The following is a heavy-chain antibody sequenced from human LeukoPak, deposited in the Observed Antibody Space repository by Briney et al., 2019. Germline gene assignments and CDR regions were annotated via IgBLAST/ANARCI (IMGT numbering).Heavy chain of an antibody. CDR3: ASEDYYDSSGYRPNGAFDI. V-gene: IGHV3-53*01. J-gene: IGHJ3*02. D-gene: IGHD3-22*01. CDR1: GFTVSSNY. CDR2: IYSGGST. Sequence: GGSLRLSCAASGFTVSSNYMSWVRQAPGKGLGWVSVIYSGGSTYYADSVKGRFTISRDNSKNTLYLQMNSLRAEDTAVYYCASEDYYDSSGYRPNGAFDIWGQGTMVTVSS.